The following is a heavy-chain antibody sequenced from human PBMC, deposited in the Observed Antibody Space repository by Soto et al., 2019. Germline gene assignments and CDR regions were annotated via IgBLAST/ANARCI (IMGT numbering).Heavy chain of an antibody. Sequence: ASVKVSCKASGGTFSSYAISWVRQAPGQGLEWMGGIIPIFGTANYAQKFQGRVTITADESTSTAYMELSSLRSEDTAVYYCAREDGAAAGAFDYWGQGTLVTVSS. J-gene: IGHJ4*02. D-gene: IGHD6-13*01. CDR1: GGTFSSYA. V-gene: IGHV1-69*13. CDR2: IIPIFGTA. CDR3: AREDGAAAGAFDY.